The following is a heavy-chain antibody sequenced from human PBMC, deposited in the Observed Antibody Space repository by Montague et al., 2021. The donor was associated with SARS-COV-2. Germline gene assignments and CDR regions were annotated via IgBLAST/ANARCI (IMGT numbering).Heavy chain of an antibody. Sequence: SETRSLTCAVSGASVSSINWWSWVRQPPGRGLEWIAEIHHTGIINFNPSLRSRGLISLDSSKNQFSLTLNSVTAAATATYYCASHPVFQQLYSWGQGTLVSVS. D-gene: IGHD6-13*01. CDR1: GASVSSINW. V-gene: IGHV4-4*02. J-gene: IGHJ4*02. CDR2: IHHTGII. CDR3: ASHPVFQQLYS.